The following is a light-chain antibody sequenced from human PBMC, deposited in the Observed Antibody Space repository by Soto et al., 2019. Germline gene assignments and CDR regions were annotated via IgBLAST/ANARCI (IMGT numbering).Light chain of an antibody. V-gene: IGKV1-5*03. CDR3: QQYKTYSQT. J-gene: IGKJ2*01. CDR2: KAS. Sequence: DIQMTQSPSTLSASVGDRVTITCRASQSISSWLAWYQQKPGKAPKHLIYKASTLESGVPSRFSGSGSGTEFTLTISSLQPDDFATYYCQQYKTYSQTFGPRTKLEIK. CDR1: QSISSW.